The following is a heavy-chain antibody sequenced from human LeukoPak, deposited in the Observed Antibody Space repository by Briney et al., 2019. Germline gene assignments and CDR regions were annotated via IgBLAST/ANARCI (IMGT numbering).Heavy chain of an antibody. Sequence: GRSLRLSCAASGFTFDDYAMHWVRQVPGRGLEWVSGINWNSGSVGYADSVKGRFTISRDNAKNSLYLQMNSLRPEDTALYYCAKPHRTYHFDTSGYFEYWGQGTLVTVSS. CDR1: GFTFDDYA. D-gene: IGHD3-22*01. V-gene: IGHV3-9*01. CDR2: INWNSGSV. CDR3: AKPHRTYHFDTSGYFEY. J-gene: IGHJ4*02.